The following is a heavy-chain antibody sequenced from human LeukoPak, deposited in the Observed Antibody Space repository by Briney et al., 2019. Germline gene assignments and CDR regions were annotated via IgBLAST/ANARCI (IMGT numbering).Heavy chain of an antibody. CDR1: GYNFSNYW. Sequence: GESLKISCKASGYNFSNYWIGWVRQMPGKGLEWMGIIYPGDSDTRYSPSFQGQVTISADKSITTGYLQWSSLKASATAMYYCARAPTSVSNPYYFDYWGQGALVTVSS. D-gene: IGHD4-11*01. CDR3: ARAPTSVSNPYYFDY. J-gene: IGHJ4*02. CDR2: IYPGDSDT. V-gene: IGHV5-51*01.